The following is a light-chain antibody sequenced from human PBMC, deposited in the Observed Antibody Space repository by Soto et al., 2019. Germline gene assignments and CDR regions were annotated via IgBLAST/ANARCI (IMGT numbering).Light chain of an antibody. CDR3: QQYNNWLWT. J-gene: IGKJ1*01. V-gene: IGKV3-15*01. Sequence: EIVMTQSPATLSVSPGERATLSCRASQSVSRNLAWYQQKPGQAPRLLIYGASTRATGIPARFSGSGSGTEFTLTISSLQSEDFAVYYCQQYNNWLWTFGQGTKVE. CDR1: QSVSRN. CDR2: GAS.